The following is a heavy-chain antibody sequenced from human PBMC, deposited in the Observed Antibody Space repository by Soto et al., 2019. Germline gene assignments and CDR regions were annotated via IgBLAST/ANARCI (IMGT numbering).Heavy chain of an antibody. D-gene: IGHD5-12*01. J-gene: IGHJ4*02. CDR2: INPNSGGT. V-gene: IGHV1-2*04. CDR1: GYTFTGYY. CDR3: ARGWLKAAGGYFDY. Sequence: QVQLVQSGAEVKKPGASVKVSCKASGYTFTGYYMHWVRQAPGQGLEWMGWINPNSGGTNYAQKFQGWVTMTRDTSISTGDMELSRLRSDDTAVYYCARGWLKAAGGYFDYWGQGTLVTVSS.